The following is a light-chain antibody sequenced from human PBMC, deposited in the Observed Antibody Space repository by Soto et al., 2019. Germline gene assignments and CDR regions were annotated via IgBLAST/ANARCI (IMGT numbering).Light chain of an antibody. CDR1: QSLLYSNGYNY. CDR2: LGS. CDR3: MPALQTPPT. V-gene: IGKV2-28*01. J-gene: IGKJ1*01. Sequence: DIVMTQSPLSLPVTPGEPASISCRSSQSLLYSNGYNYLDWYLQKPGQSPQLLIYLGSNRTSGVPDRFSGSGSGTDFTLKISRVEAEDVGVYYCMPALQTPPTFGQGTKVEIK.